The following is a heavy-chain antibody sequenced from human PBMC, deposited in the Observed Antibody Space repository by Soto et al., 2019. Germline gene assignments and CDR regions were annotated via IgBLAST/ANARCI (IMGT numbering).Heavy chain of an antibody. CDR1: GFTFSSHA. V-gene: IGHV3-23*01. Sequence: EVQLLESGGNLVQPGGSLSLTCAASGFTFSSHAMSWVRQAPGKGLEVVSGITGSGGSSFYADSVKGRFTISRDNSKNTLYLQMNSLRVEDTALYYCARDVANWYFDLWGRGTLVTVSS. D-gene: IGHD2-21*01. J-gene: IGHJ2*01. CDR3: ARDVANWYFDL. CDR2: ITGSGGSS.